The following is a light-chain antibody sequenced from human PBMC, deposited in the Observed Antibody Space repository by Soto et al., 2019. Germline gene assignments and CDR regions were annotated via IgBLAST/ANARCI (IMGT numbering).Light chain of an antibody. Sequence: QSVLTQPPSVYAAPGQKVTLSCSGNSSKIGNNYVSWYQQLPGTAPKLLIYENNKRPSGIPDRFSGSKSGTSATLGITGLQTGDEADYYCGTWDSSLSAYVFGTGTKVTVL. J-gene: IGLJ1*01. CDR2: ENN. CDR3: GTWDSSLSAYV. CDR1: SSKIGNNY. V-gene: IGLV1-51*02.